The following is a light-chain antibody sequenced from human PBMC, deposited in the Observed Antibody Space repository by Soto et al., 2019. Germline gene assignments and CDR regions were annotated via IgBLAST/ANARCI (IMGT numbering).Light chain of an antibody. CDR2: GAS. Sequence: EIVMTQSPATLSVSPGERATLSCRASQSVSSNLAWYQQKPGQAPRLLIYGASTRATGIPDRFSGSASGPDFTLTINRLEPEDFAVYYCQLYGISPQFGQGTRLEIK. CDR1: QSVSSN. CDR3: QLYGISPQ. J-gene: IGKJ5*01. V-gene: IGKV3-15*01.